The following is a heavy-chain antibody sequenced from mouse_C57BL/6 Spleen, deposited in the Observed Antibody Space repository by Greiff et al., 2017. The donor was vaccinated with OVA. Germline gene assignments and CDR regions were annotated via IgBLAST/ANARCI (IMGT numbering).Heavy chain of an antibody. Sequence: VQLVESGPELVKPGASVKISCKASGYAFSSSWMNWVKQRPGKGLEWIGRIYPGDGDTNYNGKFKGKATLSADKSSSTAYMQLSILTSEDSAVYFCARGGITAVVARWYFDVWGTGTTVTVSS. CDR1: GYAFSSSW. CDR3: ARGGITAVVARWYFDV. J-gene: IGHJ1*03. D-gene: IGHD1-1*01. V-gene: IGHV1-82*01. CDR2: IYPGDGDT.